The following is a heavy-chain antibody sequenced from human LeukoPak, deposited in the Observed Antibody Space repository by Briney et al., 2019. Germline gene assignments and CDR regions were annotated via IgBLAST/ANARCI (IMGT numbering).Heavy chain of an antibody. D-gene: IGHD2-15*01. J-gene: IGHJ4*02. V-gene: IGHV4-4*07. CDR1: GGSISSYY. Sequence: SETLSLTCTVSGGSISSYYWSWIRQPAGKGLEWIGRIYTSGSTNYNPSLESRVTMSVDTSKNQFSLKLSSVTAADTAVYYCARDGRRCSGGSCYSTGVDYWGQGTLVTVSS. CDR2: IYTSGST. CDR3: ARDGRRCSGGSCYSTGVDY.